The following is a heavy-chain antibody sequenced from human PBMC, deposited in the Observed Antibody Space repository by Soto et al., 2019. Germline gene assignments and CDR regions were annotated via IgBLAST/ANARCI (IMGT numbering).Heavy chain of an antibody. V-gene: IGHV1-69*01. Sequence: QVQLVQSGAEVKKPGSSVKVSCKASGGTFSSYAISWVRQAPGQGLEWMGGIIPIFGTANYAQKFQGRVTITADESTSTAYMELSSLRFEDTAVYYCARDPRRLAFMAAAATYYYGMDVWGQGTTVTVSS. CDR3: ARDPRRLAFMAAAATYYYGMDV. CDR2: IIPIFGTA. CDR1: GGTFSSYA. D-gene: IGHD6-13*01. J-gene: IGHJ6*02.